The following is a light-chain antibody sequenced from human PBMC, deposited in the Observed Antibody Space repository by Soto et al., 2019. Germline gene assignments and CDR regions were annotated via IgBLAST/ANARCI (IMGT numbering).Light chain of an antibody. CDR2: DAS. CDR3: QQSNDWRSIT. CDR1: HSLSNN. J-gene: IGKJ5*01. V-gene: IGKV3D-15*01. Sequence: EIVLTQSPGTLSLSPGERATLSCRASHSLSNNIYLAWYQQKPGQAPSLLIYDASYRATSVPARFSGSGSGTEFTLSISSLQSEDSAVYYCQQSNDWRSITFGQGTRLEIK.